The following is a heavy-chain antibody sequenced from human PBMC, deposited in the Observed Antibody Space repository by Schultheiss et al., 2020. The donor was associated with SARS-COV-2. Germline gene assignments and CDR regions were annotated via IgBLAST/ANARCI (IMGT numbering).Heavy chain of an antibody. CDR1: GFTFDDYA. Sequence: GGSLRLSCAASGFTFDDYAMHWVRQAPGKGLEWVSSISSSSSYIYYADSVKGRFTISRDNSKNTLYLQMNSLRAEDTAVYYCARAGAILYYGMDVWGQGTTVTVSS. J-gene: IGHJ6*02. D-gene: IGHD2-21*01. V-gene: IGHV3-21*04. CDR3: ARAGAILYYGMDV. CDR2: ISSSSSYI.